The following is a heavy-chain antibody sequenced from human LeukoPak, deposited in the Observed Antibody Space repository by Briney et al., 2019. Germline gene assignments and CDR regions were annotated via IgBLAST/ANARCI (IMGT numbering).Heavy chain of an antibody. J-gene: IGHJ3*02. CDR1: GFTFSSYS. V-gene: IGHV3-21*01. D-gene: IGHD3-22*01. Sequence: GGSLRLSCAASGFTFSSYSMNWVRQAPGKGLEWVPSISSSSSYIYYADSVKGRFTISRDNAKNSLNLQMNSLRAEDTAVYYCARDYYDSSGYPGDAFDIWGQGTMVTVSS. CDR2: ISSSSSYI. CDR3: ARDYYDSSGYPGDAFDI.